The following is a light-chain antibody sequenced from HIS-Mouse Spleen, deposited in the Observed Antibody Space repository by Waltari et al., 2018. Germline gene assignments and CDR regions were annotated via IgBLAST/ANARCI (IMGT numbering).Light chain of an antibody. CDR2: DES. V-gene: IGLV3-21*03. Sequence: SYVLTQPPSVSVAPGKTARITCGGNNIGSKSVHWYQQKPGQAPVLVVYDESDRPSGIPERFSGSNSGNTATLTISRVEAGDEADYSCQVWDSSSDHVVFGGGTKLTVL. CDR3: QVWDSSSDHVV. J-gene: IGLJ2*01. CDR1: NIGSKS.